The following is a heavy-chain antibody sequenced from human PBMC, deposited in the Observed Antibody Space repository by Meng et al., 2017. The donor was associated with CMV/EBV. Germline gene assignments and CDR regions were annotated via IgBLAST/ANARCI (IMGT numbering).Heavy chain of an antibody. V-gene: IGHV4-39*01. CDR3: ARGLAARRFDP. J-gene: IGHJ5*02. Sequence: GSLRLSCTVSGGSISSSSYYWGWIRQPPGKGLEWIGSIYYSGSTYYNPSLKSRVTISVDTSKNQFSLKLSSVTAANTAVYYCARGLAARRFDPWGQGTLVTVSP. CDR1: GGSISSSSYY. D-gene: IGHD6-6*01. CDR2: IYYSGST.